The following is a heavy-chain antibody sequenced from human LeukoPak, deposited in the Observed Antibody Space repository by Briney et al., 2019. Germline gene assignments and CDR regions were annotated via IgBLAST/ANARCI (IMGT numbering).Heavy chain of an antibody. D-gene: IGHD3-22*01. V-gene: IGHV3-53*01. CDR1: GFTVSSNS. Sequence: PGGSLRLSCTVSGFTVSSNSMSWVRQAPGKGLEWVSFIYSGGNTHYSDSLKGRFTISRDNSKNTLYLQMNSLRVEDTAVYYCARRAGDYSHPYDYWGQGTLVTVSS. CDR2: IYSGGNT. CDR3: ARRAGDYSHPYDY. J-gene: IGHJ4*02.